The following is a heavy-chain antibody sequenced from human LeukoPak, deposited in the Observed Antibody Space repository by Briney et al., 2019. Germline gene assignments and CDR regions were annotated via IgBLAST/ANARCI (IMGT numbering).Heavy chain of an antibody. V-gene: IGHV3-23*01. Sequence: GGSLRLSCAASGFTFSSYAMSWVRQAPGKGLEWVSAISGSGGSTYYADSVKGRFTISRDNSKHTLYLQMNTLRAEDTAVYYCARDSAGDYDLNFDYWGQGTLVTVSS. D-gene: IGHD4-17*01. J-gene: IGHJ4*02. CDR3: ARDSAGDYDLNFDY. CDR1: GFTFSSYA. CDR2: ISGSGGST.